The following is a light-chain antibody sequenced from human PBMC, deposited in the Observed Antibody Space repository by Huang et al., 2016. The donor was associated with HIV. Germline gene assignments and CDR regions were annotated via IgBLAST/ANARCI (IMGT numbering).Light chain of an antibody. CDR2: SAS. CDR3: QQSYSSPPT. Sequence: DIQMTQSPSSLSASVGERVTITCRAIQSISRYLIWYQQKPGKSPKVLIHSASSLQSGVPSRFSGSGSGTDVTLTISRLQTEDFATYYCQQSYSSPPTFGQGTKVEIK. J-gene: IGKJ2*01. CDR1: QSISRY. V-gene: IGKV1-39*01.